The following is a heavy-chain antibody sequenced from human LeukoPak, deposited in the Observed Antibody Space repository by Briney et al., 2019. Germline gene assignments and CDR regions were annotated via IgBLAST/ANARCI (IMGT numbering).Heavy chain of an antibody. CDR1: GLTFGTYA. J-gene: IGHJ4*02. CDR2: IRSKTFGGTT. D-gene: IGHD5-18*01. V-gene: IGHV3-49*03. CDR3: TRYSGRTDY. Sequence: GGSLRLSCTSSGLTFGTYAVSWFRQAPGKGLEWVAFIRSKTFGGTTEYAASVEGRFTISRDDSKSIAYLQMNSLKTEDTAVYYCTRYSGRTDYWGQGTLVTVSS.